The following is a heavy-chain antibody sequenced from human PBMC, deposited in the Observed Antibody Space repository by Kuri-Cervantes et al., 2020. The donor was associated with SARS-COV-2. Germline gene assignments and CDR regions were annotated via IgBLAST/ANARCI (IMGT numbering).Heavy chain of an antibody. Sequence: GESLKISCAASGFTFSSYGMSWVRQAPGKGLEWVSAISGSGGSTYYADSVKGRFTISRDNSKNTLYLQMNSLRAEDTAVYYCAKAPYGDKGAFDYWGQGTLVTVSS. CDR1: GFTFSSYG. J-gene: IGHJ4*02. D-gene: IGHD4-17*01. CDR2: ISGSGGST. V-gene: IGHV3-23*01. CDR3: AKAPYGDKGAFDY.